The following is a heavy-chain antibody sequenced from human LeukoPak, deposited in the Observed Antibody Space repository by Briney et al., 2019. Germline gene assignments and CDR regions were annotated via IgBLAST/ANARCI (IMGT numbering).Heavy chain of an antibody. V-gene: IGHV3-21*01. CDR2: ISTSSSYT. CDR1: GFTFRSYS. J-gene: IGHJ6*02. Sequence: GGSLRLSCAASGFTFRSYSMNWVRQAPGKGLEWVSSISTSSSYTYYADSVKGRFTISRDNAKNSLYLQMSSLRAKDTPVYYCARDIYSGFDWDAYYFYGMDVWGQGTTVTVSS. D-gene: IGHD5-12*01. CDR3: ARDIYSGFDWDAYYFYGMDV.